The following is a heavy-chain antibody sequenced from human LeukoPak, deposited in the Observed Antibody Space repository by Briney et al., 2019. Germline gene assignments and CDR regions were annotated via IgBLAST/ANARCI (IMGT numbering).Heavy chain of an antibody. CDR3: ARVGDHFHWYLDL. Sequence: GGSLILSCAASGFTVSTNYMNWVRQAPGKGLEWVSILYSGSDTYYADSVKGRFTISIDSSKNILSLQMNNLRDEDTAVYYCARVGDHFHWYLDLWGRGTLVTVSS. V-gene: IGHV3-53*01. CDR1: GFTVSTNY. J-gene: IGHJ2*01. CDR2: LYSGSDT. D-gene: IGHD3-10*01.